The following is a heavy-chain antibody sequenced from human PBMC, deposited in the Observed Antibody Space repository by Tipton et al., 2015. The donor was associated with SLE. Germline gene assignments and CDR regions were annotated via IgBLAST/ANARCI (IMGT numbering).Heavy chain of an antibody. J-gene: IGHJ5*02. Sequence: SLRLSCAASGFTFSSYWMTWVRQAPGKGLEWVANIEQDGSEKYYVDSVKGRFTISRDNAKNSLYLQMNSLRAEDTALYYCATMAGLRGSWFDPWGQGTLVTVSS. CDR2: IEQDGSEK. CDR1: GFTFSSYW. CDR3: ATMAGLRGSWFDP. D-gene: IGHD4-23*01. V-gene: IGHV3-7*03.